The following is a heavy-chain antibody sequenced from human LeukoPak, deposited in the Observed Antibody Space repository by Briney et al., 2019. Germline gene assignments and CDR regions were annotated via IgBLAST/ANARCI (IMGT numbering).Heavy chain of an antibody. Sequence: GGSLRLSCSASRFAFSNYGMYWVRQAPGKGLEWLAFISYDRTYKDYAESVEGRFTISRDNSKNTLHLQMNSLRPDDTAIYYCAKRRGAFCSNTNCYADELYYLDYWGQGTLVTVSS. J-gene: IGHJ4*02. CDR1: RFAFSNYG. CDR3: AKRRGAFCSNTNCYADELYYLDY. D-gene: IGHD2-2*01. V-gene: IGHV3-30*02. CDR2: ISYDRTYK.